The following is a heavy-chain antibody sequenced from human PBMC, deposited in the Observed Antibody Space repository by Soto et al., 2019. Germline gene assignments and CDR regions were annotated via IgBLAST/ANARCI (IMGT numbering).Heavy chain of an antibody. CDR1: GYTFTSYG. D-gene: IGHD6-6*01. CDR3: ARHASFEYSSSSHYFDY. V-gene: IGHV1-18*01. CDR2: ISAYNGNT. J-gene: IGHJ4*02. Sequence: ASVKVSCKASGYTFTSYGISWVRQAPGQGLEWMGWISAYNGNTNYAQKLQGRVTMTTDTSTSTAYMELRSLRSDDTAVYYFARHASFEYSSSSHYFDYWGQGTLVTVS.